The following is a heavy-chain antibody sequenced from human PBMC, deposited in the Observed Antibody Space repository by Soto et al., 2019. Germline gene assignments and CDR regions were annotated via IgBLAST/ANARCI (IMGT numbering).Heavy chain of an antibody. V-gene: IGHV3-7*01. CDR2: INQDGSEK. CDR1: GFTFHTYW. J-gene: IGHJ4*02. D-gene: IGHD3-9*01. CDR3: ARDPRLRLRYFDWLSPFDY. Sequence: GGSLRLSCSASGFTFHTYWMSWVRQAPGKGLEWVANINQDGSEKDYMDSVRGRFTISRDNARKSVYLQMNSLRADDTAVYYCARDPRLRLRYFDWLSPFDYWGQGTLVTVSS.